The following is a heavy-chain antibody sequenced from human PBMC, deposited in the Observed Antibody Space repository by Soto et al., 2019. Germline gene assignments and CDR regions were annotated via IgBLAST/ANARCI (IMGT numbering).Heavy chain of an antibody. CDR2: IKQDGSEK. J-gene: IGHJ3*02. Sequence: GGSLRLSCAASGFTFSSYWMSWVRQAPGKGLEWVANIKQDGSEKYYVDSVKGRFTISRDNAKNSLYLQMNSLRAEDTAVYYCARDGYSGYAFAFDIWGQGTMVTVSS. V-gene: IGHV3-7*03. D-gene: IGHD5-12*01. CDR1: GFTFSSYW. CDR3: ARDGYSGYAFAFDI.